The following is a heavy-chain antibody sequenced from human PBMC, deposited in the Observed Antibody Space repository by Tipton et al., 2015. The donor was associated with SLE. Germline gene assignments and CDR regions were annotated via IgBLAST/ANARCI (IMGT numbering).Heavy chain of an antibody. J-gene: IGHJ4*02. CDR3: ARDPFGSLDY. Sequence: GLVKPSQTLSLTCAISGDSVSSNTAAWHWIRQSPSSGLEWLGRTYYRSKWYNDYAVSVKGRITVNPDTSKNQFSLQLKSVTPEDTAVYYCARDPFGSLDYWGQGTLVTVSS. D-gene: IGHD1-26*01. CDR2: TYYRSKWYN. V-gene: IGHV6-1*01. CDR1: GDSVSSNTAA.